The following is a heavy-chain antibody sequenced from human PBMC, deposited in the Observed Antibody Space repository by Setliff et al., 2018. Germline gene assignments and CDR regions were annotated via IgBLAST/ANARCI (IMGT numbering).Heavy chain of an antibody. Sequence: TLSLTCTVSGGSIDSGDYYWNWIRQPPGKGLEWIGYIYFSGSTYYNPSLKSRVTLSLDTSKNQFSLKLNSVTAADTAVYYCARTHCTTTSCFYFHYWGQGTVVTVSS. D-gene: IGHD2-2*01. V-gene: IGHV4-30-4*08. CDR1: GGSIDSGDYY. CDR2: IYFSGST. J-gene: IGHJ4*02. CDR3: ARTHCTTTSCFYFHY.